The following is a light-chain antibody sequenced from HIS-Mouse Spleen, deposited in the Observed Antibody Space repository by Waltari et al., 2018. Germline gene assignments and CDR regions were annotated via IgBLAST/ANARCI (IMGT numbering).Light chain of an antibody. J-gene: IGLJ2*01. V-gene: IGLV3-10*01. Sequence: SYELTQPPSVSVSPGQTARITCSGDALPKKYAYWYQQKSGQAPVLVIYEDSKRPSGIPERFYGSSSGKMATLTISGAQVEDEADYYCYSTDSSGNHRVFGGGTKLIVL. CDR2: EDS. CDR3: YSTDSSGNHRV. CDR1: ALPKKY.